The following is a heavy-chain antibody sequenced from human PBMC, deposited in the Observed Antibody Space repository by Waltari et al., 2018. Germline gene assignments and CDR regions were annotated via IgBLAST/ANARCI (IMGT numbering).Heavy chain of an antibody. CDR3: ARDRGRGIYLDS. CDR2: VQRSGRT. D-gene: IGHD2-15*01. Sequence: WGSWVRQAPGKGLEGIGQVQRSGRTNYNPSFASRITVSVDTSRNQFSLKVTSATAADTAVYFCARDRGRGIYLDSWGQGTLVTVS. J-gene: IGHJ4*02. CDR1: W. V-gene: IGHV4-4*01.